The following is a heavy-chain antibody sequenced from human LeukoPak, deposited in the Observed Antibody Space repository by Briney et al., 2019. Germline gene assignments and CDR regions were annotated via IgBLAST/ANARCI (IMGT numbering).Heavy chain of an antibody. CDR2: IYYSGST. D-gene: IGHD2-21*02. V-gene: IGHV4-39*01. CDR1: GGSISSSSYY. J-gene: IGHJ6*02. Sequence: SETLSLTCTVSGGSISSSSYYWGWIRQPPGKGLEWIGSIYYSGSTYYNPSLKSRVTISVDTSKNQFSLKLSSVTAADTAVYYCARLVTAGAFPYDMDVWGQGTTVTVSS. CDR3: ARLVTAGAFPYDMDV.